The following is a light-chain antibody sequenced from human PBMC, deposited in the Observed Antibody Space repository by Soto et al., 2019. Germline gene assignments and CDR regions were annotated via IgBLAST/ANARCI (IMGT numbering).Light chain of an antibody. J-gene: IGKJ1*01. CDR2: GAS. CDR1: QSVSSTF. Sequence: EIVLTHSPGTLSLSPGEIATLSCRASQSVSSTFLAWYQQKPGQAPRLLIYGASTRATGIPDRFSGSGSGTDFTLTITRLEPEDFAVYYCQQYGSSRWTFGQGTKVDTK. CDR3: QQYGSSRWT. V-gene: IGKV3-20*01.